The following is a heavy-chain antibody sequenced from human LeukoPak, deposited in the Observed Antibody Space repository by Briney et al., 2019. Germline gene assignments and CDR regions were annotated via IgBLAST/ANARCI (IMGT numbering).Heavy chain of an antibody. CDR1: GFTFSSYW. J-gene: IGHJ3*02. V-gene: IGHV3-74*03. Sequence: GGSLRLSCVASGFTFSSYWMHWVRQAPGKGLVWVSRINSDGSSTKCADSVKGRFTISRDNAKNTLNLQMNSLRAEDTAVYYCARSVMITFGGVIVVDAFDIWGQGTMVTVSS. D-gene: IGHD3-16*02. CDR3: ARSVMITFGGVIVVDAFDI. CDR2: INSDGSST.